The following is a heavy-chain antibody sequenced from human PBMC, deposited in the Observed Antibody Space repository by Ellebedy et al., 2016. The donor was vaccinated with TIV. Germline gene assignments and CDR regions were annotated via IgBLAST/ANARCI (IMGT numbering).Heavy chain of an antibody. CDR3: AREVGGGGAY. CDR1: GFTFSSYW. Sequence: GGSLRLSXAASGFTFSSYWMTWVRQAPGKGLEWVANIKQDGSEKYYVDSVKGRFTISRDNAKNSLYLQMNTLRPEDTAVYYCAREVGGGGAYWGQGTLVTVSS. D-gene: IGHD2-21*01. CDR2: IKQDGSEK. V-gene: IGHV3-7*01. J-gene: IGHJ4*02.